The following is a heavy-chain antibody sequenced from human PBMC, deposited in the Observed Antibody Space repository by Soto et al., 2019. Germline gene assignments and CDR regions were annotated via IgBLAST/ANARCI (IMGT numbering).Heavy chain of an antibody. Sequence: QVQLVQSGAEVKKPGSSVKVSCKASGGTFSSYAISWVRQAPGQGLEWMGGIIPIFGTANYAQKFQGRVTITADKSTSTAYMELSSLRSEDTAVYYCAXXPGYYYDSSGYRSWYFDLWGRGTLVTVSS. V-gene: IGHV1-69*06. CDR1: GGTFSSYA. J-gene: IGHJ2*01. D-gene: IGHD3-22*01. CDR2: IIPIFGTA. CDR3: AXXPGYYYDSSGYRSWYFDL.